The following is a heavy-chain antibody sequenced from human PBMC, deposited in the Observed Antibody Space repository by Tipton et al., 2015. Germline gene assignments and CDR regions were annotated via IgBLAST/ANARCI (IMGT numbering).Heavy chain of an antibody. D-gene: IGHD5-18*01. CDR3: ARRTSIQLWSN. CDR1: GGSFSGYY. CDR2: INHSGST. V-gene: IGHV4-34*01. Sequence: LRLSCAVYGGSFSGYYWSWIRQPPGKGLEWIGEINHSGSTNYNPSLKSRVTISVDTSKNQFSLKLSSVTAADTAVYYCARRTSIQLWSNWGQGTLVTVSS. J-gene: IGHJ4*02.